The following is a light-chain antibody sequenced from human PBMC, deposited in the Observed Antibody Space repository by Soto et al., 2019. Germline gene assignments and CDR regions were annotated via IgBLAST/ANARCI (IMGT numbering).Light chain of an antibody. Sequence: QTVVTQEPSFSVSPGGTITLTCGLTSGSVSTSSYPSWYQQTPGQAPRTLIYSTNTRSSGVPDRFSGSILGNKAALTITGAQADYESDYYCALSLPRGVWEFGGGTKVTVL. CDR1: SGSVSTSSY. CDR3: ALSLPRGVWE. V-gene: IGLV8-61*01. J-gene: IGLJ3*02. CDR2: STN.